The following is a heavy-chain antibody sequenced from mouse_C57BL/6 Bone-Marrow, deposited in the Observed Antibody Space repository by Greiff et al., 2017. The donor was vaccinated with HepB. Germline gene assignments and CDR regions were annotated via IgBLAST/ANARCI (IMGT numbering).Heavy chain of an antibody. Sequence: EVNVVESGGDLVKPGGSLKLSCAASGFTFSSYGMSWVRQTPDKRLEWVATISSGGSYTYYPDSVKGRFTISRDNAKNTLYLQMRSLKSEDTAMYYCARLGVITTVAYYFDYWGQGTTLTVSS. CDR3: ARLGVITTVAYYFDY. V-gene: IGHV5-6*01. CDR2: ISSGGSYT. J-gene: IGHJ2*01. CDR1: GFTFSSYG. D-gene: IGHD1-1*01.